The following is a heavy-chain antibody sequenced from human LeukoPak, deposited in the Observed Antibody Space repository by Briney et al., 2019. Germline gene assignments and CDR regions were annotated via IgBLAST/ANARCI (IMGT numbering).Heavy chain of an antibody. CDR1: GGSFSGYY. CDR2: INHSGST. V-gene: IGHV4-34*01. CDR3: ARSVDGVDDAFDI. Sequence: SETLSLTCAVYGGSFSGYYWSWIRQPPGKGLEWIGEINHSGSTNYNPSLKSRVTISVDTSKNQFSLKLSSVTAADTAVYYCARSVDGVDDAFDIWGQGTMVTVSS. D-gene: IGHD2-15*01. J-gene: IGHJ3*02.